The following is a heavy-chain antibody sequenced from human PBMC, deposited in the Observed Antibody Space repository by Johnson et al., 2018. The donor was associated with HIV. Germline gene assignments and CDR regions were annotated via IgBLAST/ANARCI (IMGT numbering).Heavy chain of an antibody. CDR3: ARAVCRGGRCYSHDAFDI. Sequence: MQLVESGGGVVRPGGSLRLSCGASGFTFYEYAMSWVRQATGKGLEWVSTIGTAGDTYYPGSVKGRFTVSREDAKNSLYLQMNSLRAGDTALYYCARAVCRGGRCYSHDAFDIWGQGTMVTVSS. J-gene: IGHJ3*02. D-gene: IGHD2-15*01. V-gene: IGHV3-13*01. CDR1: GFTFYEYA. CDR2: IGTAGDT.